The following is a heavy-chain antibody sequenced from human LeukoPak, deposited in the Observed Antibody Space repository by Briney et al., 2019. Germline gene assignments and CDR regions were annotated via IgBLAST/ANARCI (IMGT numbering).Heavy chain of an antibody. CDR1: GFTFSHYH. CDR2: IRYDGSDK. Sequence: PGRSLRLSCAASGFTFSHYHMHWVRQAPGKGLKWVAFIRYDGSDKYYGDSVKGRFTISRDNSMNTLYLQMNSLRAEDTAVYYCAKADSGTYYGLGDYFDYWGQGTLVTVSS. V-gene: IGHV3-30*02. D-gene: IGHD1-26*01. J-gene: IGHJ4*02. CDR3: AKADSGTYYGLGDYFDY.